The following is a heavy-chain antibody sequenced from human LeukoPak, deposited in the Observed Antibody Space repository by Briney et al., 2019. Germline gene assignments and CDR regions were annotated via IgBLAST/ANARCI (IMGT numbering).Heavy chain of an antibody. J-gene: IGHJ3*02. CDR3: ARATHYDAFDI. Sequence: GGSLRLSCAASGFTLSDYYMSWIRQAPGKGLEWVSYISSSGGTIYYADSVKGRFTISRDNAKNSLYLQMNSLRAEDTAVYYCARATHYDAFDIWGQGTMVTVSS. CDR1: GFTLSDYY. CDR2: ISSSGGTI. V-gene: IGHV3-11*01.